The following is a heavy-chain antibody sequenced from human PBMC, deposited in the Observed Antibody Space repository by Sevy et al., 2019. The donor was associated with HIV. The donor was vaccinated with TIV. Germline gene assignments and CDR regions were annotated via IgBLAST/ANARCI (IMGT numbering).Heavy chain of an antibody. Sequence: GGSPRLSCAASGFTFSTSTMNWVRQAPGKGLEWVSLMTSSGSYILCADSVKGRFTISRDNAKNSVFLQMNSLRVEDTAVYYCVRDGWNYWGQGTLVTVSS. J-gene: IGHJ4*02. D-gene: IGHD2-15*01. V-gene: IGHV3-21*01. CDR1: GFTFSTST. CDR3: VRDGWNY. CDR2: MTSSGSYI.